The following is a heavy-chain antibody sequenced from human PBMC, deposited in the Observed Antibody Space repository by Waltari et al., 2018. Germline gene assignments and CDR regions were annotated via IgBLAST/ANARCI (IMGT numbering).Heavy chain of an antibody. CDR2: IQQNGSEK. J-gene: IGHJ5*02. V-gene: IGHV3-7*01. CDR3: ARDLVATPP. D-gene: IGHD2-21*02. Sequence: EVQLVESGGDLVQPGGSLRLSCAASGCSFSRSWMTWVRQTPGKGLEWVGNIQQNGSEKWYADSVKGRFTISRDNAMNLVYLQMNSLRVEDTAVYYCARDLVATPPWGQGTLVTVSS. CDR1: GCSFSRSW.